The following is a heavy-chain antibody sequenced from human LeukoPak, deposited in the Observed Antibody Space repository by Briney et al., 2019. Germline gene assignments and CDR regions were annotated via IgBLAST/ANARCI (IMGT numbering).Heavy chain of an antibody. Sequence: PGGSLRLSCAASGFTFSSYAMSWVRQAPGKGLEWVSAISGSGGSTYYADSVKGRFTISRDNSKNTLYLQMNSLRAEDTAVYYCAKDSGQLWCGPYYFDYWGQGTLVTVSS. V-gene: IGHV3-23*01. J-gene: IGHJ4*02. CDR1: GFTFSSYA. CDR3: AKDSGQLWCGPYYFDY. D-gene: IGHD5-18*01. CDR2: ISGSGGST.